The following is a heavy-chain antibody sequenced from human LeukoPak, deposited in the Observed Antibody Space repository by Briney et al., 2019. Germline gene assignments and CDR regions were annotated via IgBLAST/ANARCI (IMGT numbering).Heavy chain of an antibody. D-gene: IGHD1-20*01. CDR2: ISSDGGTT. Sequence: GGSLRLSCAASGFSFRSYWMHWGRQAPGKGLVWVSRISSDGGTTNYADSVKGRFTISRDNAKNTLYLQMNSLRAEDTAVYYCARVLYSWNDVVDYWGQGTLVTVSS. J-gene: IGHJ4*02. V-gene: IGHV3-74*01. CDR3: ARVLYSWNDVVDY. CDR1: GFSFRSYW.